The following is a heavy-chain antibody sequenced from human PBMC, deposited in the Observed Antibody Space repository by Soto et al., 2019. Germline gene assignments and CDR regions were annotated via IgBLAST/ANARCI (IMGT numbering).Heavy chain of an antibody. Sequence: ASVKVSCKASGFTFTSSAMQWVRQARGQRPEWIGWLVVGSGNTHTAQKFQGRVTITRDMSTNTAYMELSSLRSEDTAVYYCAAVTAWVTSTSTDYFHHWGQGTPVTVSS. J-gene: IGHJ1*01. CDR3: AAVTAWVTSTSTDYFHH. D-gene: IGHD2-2*01. CDR2: LVVGSGNT. V-gene: IGHV1-58*02. CDR1: GFTFTSSA.